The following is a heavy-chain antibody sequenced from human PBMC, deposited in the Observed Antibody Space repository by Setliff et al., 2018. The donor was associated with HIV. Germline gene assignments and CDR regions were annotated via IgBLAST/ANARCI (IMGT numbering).Heavy chain of an antibody. CDR2: IYYSGST. J-gene: IGHJ6*03. CDR3: ARGVRGYGEIRYFFYYYYMDV. V-gene: IGHV4-59*08. CDR1: GGSISSYY. D-gene: IGHD3-9*01. Sequence: ASETLSLTCTVSGGSISSYYWSWIRQPPGKGLEWIGYIYYSGSTNYNPSFKSRVTISVDTSKNQFSLKLSSVTAADTAVYYCARGVRGYGEIRYFFYYYYMDVWGKGTTVTVS.